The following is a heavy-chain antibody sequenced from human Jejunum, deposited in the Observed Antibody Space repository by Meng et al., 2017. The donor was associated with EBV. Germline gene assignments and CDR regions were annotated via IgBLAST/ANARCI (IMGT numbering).Heavy chain of an antibody. CDR2: INENGRTT. CDR3: SGDLAGPYDD. CDR1: GFTFSTYW. V-gene: IGHV3-74*01. J-gene: IGHJ4*02. Sequence: EVQLXXXXXALVXPXXXLRLSCAASGFTFSTYWMHWVRQAQGKGLVWISRINENGRTTTYADSVKGRFTISRDNTKNTLYLQMNSLRAEDTAVYFCSGDLAGPYDDWGQGTLVT.